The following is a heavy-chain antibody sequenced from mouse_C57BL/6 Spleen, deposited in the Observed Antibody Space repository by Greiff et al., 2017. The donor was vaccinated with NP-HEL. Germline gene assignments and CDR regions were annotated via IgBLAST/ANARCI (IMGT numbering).Heavy chain of an antibody. Sequence: EVKLVESEGGLVQPGSSMKLSCTASGFTFSDYYMAWVRQVPEKGLEWVANINYDGSSTYYLDSLKSRFIISRDNAKNILYLQMSSLKSEDTATYYCARYSNPLAMDYWGQGTSVTVSS. V-gene: IGHV5-16*01. CDR1: GFTFSDYY. CDR3: ARYSNPLAMDY. J-gene: IGHJ4*01. D-gene: IGHD2-5*01. CDR2: INYDGSST.